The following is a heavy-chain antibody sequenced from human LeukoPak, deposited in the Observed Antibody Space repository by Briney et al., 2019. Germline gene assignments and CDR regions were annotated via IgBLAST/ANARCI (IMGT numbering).Heavy chain of an antibody. CDR1: GDSVSGSSAA. J-gene: IGHJ4*02. V-gene: IGHV6-1*01. CDR2: TYYRSKWYY. Sequence: SQTLSLTCAISGDSVSGSSAAWNWIRQSPSRGLEWLGRTYYRSKWYYDYAVSVKSRIGINPDTSKNQFSSHLSSVTPEDTAVYYCARATRGWGYTGYEVDYWGQGTLVTVSS. CDR3: ARATRGWGYTGYEVDY. D-gene: IGHD5-12*01.